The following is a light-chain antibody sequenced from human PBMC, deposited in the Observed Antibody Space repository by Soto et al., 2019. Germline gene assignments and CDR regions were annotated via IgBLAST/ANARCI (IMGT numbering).Light chain of an antibody. CDR1: QSITNW. CDR2: MAS. CDR3: QQSYSTPRT. Sequence: DIQLTQSPSTLSASLGDRVTITWRASQSITNWLAWYQQKPGKAPKVLIHMASSLKSGVPSRFSGSGSGTAFNLTISSLQPEDFATYYCQQSYSTPRTFGQGTKVDIK. J-gene: IGKJ1*01. V-gene: IGKV1-5*03.